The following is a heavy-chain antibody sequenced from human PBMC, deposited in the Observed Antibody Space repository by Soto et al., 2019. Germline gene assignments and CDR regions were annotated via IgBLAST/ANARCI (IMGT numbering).Heavy chain of an antibody. CDR2: INPNSGGT. D-gene: IGHD4-17*01. CDR3: ARERRWVTTDLLYGMDV. V-gene: IGHV1-2*02. Sequence: AASVKVSCKASGYTFTGYYMYWVRQAPGQGLEWMGWINPNSGGTNYAQKFQGRVTMTRDTSISTAYMELSRLRSDDTAVYYCARERRWVTTDLLYGMDVWGQGTTVTVSS. CDR1: GYTFTGYY. J-gene: IGHJ6*02.